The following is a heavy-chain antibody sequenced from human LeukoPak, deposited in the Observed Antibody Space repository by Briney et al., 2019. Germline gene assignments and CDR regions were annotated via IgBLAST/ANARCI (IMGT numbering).Heavy chain of an antibody. V-gene: IGHV4-38-2*01. CDR2: IHHSGST. D-gene: IGHD1-20*01. CDR1: GYSISSGYY. Sequence: PSETLSLTCAVSGYSISSGYYWGWIRQPPGEGLEWIGSIHHSGSTYYNPSLKSRVTISVDTSKNQFSLKLSSVTAADTAVYYCARLITGSYWYFDLWGRGTLVTVSS. J-gene: IGHJ2*01. CDR3: ARLITGSYWYFDL.